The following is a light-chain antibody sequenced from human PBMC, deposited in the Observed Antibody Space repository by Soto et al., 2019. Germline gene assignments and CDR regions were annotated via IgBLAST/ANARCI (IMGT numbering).Light chain of an antibody. J-gene: IGKJ1*01. CDR2: GAS. Sequence: EIVLTQSPGTLSLSPGERATLSCRASQSVSNNYLAWYQQKPGQAPRLRIYGASNRATGIPDRFSGSGSGTDFTLTISRLEPEDFAVDYCQQYGSSGTFGQGTKVEIK. CDR1: QSVSNNY. V-gene: IGKV3-20*01. CDR3: QQYGSSGT.